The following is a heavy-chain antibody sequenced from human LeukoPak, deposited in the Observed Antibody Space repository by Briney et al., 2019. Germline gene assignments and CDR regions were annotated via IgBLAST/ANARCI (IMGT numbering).Heavy chain of an antibody. CDR3: ARSYSGSYRKPFDY. Sequence: ASVKVSRKASGYTFTSYGICWVRQAPGQGLEWMGWISAYNGNTNYAQKLQGRVTMTTDTSTSTAYMELRSLRSDDTAVYYCARSYSGSYRKPFDYWGQGTLVTVSS. CDR2: ISAYNGNT. V-gene: IGHV1-18*01. J-gene: IGHJ4*02. D-gene: IGHD1-26*01. CDR1: GYTFTSYG.